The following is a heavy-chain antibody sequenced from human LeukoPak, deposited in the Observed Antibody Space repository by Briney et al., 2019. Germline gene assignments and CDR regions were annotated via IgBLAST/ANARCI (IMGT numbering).Heavy chain of an antibody. CDR3: ARDQTSVATMPSTGDDY. Sequence: GRSLRLSCAASGFTFSSYAMQWVRQAPGKGLEWVAVISYDGSNKYYADSVKGRFTISRDNSKNTLYLQMNSLRAEDTAVYYCARDQTSVATMPSTGDDYWGQGTLVTVSS. D-gene: IGHD5-24*01. J-gene: IGHJ4*02. V-gene: IGHV3-30-3*01. CDR2: ISYDGSNK. CDR1: GFTFSSYA.